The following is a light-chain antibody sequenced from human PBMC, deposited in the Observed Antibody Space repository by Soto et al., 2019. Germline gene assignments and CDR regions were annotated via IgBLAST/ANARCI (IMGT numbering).Light chain of an antibody. CDR3: QQYGTSPYT. CDR2: AAS. CDR1: QSVPSDY. J-gene: IGKJ2*01. V-gene: IGKV3-20*01. Sequence: ELVLTQSPGTLSLSLGERATLSCRASQSVPSDYLAWYQQKRGQAPSLLIYAASSRATGVADRFSGSGSGTDLTLTISRLEPEDFAVYHCQQYGTSPYTFGQGTKLEIK.